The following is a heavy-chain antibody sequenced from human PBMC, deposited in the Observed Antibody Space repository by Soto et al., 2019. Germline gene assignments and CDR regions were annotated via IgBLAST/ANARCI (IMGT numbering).Heavy chain of an antibody. D-gene: IGHD2-15*01. V-gene: IGHV3-33*01. J-gene: IGHJ2*01. CDR2: IWYDGSNK. CDR1: GFTFSSYS. Sequence: QVQLVESGGGVVQPGRSLRLSCAASGFTFSSYSMHWVRQAPGKGLEWVAVIWYDGSNKYYADSVKGRFTISRDNSKNTLYLQMNSLRAEDTAVYYCARDGCGGSCYRLFWYFDLWGRGTLVTVSS. CDR3: ARDGCGGSCYRLFWYFDL.